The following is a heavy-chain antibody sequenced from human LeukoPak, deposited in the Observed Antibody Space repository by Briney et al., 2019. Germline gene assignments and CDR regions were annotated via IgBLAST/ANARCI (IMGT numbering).Heavy chain of an antibody. D-gene: IGHD3-22*01. Sequence: SVKVSCKASGGTFSSYAISWVRQAPGQGLEWMGRIIPILGIASYAQKFQGRVTTTADKSTSTAYMELSSLRSEDTAVYYCARLRGGYYYDSSGLDYWGQGTLVTVSS. CDR3: ARLRGGYYYDSSGLDY. J-gene: IGHJ4*02. CDR1: GGTFSSYA. CDR2: IIPILGIA. V-gene: IGHV1-69*04.